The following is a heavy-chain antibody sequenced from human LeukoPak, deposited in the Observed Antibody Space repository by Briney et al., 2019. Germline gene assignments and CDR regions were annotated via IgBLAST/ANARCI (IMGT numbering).Heavy chain of an antibody. CDR1: GSRFTSYW. CDR3: ARRYYDFWSGYSSWFDP. CDR2: IYPGDSDT. Sequence: LGGSLQISCQGSGSRFTSYWSGGGRPVPGKGLEWRGIIYPGDSDTKYSPSFQGQVTISAYKAISTAYLQWSSLKASDTAMYYCARRYYDFWSGYSSWFDPWGQGTLVTVSS. D-gene: IGHD3-3*01. J-gene: IGHJ5*02. V-gene: IGHV5-51*01.